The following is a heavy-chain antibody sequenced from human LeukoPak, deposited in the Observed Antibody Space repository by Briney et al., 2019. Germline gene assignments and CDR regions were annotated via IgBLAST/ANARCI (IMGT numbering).Heavy chain of an antibody. CDR2: IIPIFGTA. Sequence: ASVKVPCKASGGTFSSYAISWVRQAPGQGLEWMGGIIPIFGTANYAQKFQGRVTITADESTSTAYMELSSLRSEDTAVYYCARGGYDFWSGYYTLHRPNYYYGMDVWGQGTTVTVSS. J-gene: IGHJ6*02. CDR3: ARGGYDFWSGYYTLHRPNYYYGMDV. V-gene: IGHV1-69*13. D-gene: IGHD3-3*01. CDR1: GGTFSSYA.